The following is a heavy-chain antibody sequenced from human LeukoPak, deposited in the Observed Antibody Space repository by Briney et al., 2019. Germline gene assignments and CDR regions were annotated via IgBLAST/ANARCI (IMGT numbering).Heavy chain of an antibody. CDR1: GSTFSSYS. Sequence: GGSLRLSCAASGSTFSSYSMNWVRQAPGKGLEWVSSIGYSSYIYYADSVKGRFTISRDNAKSSLYLQLNSLRAEDTAVYYCARGATVITPPLDYWGQGTLVTVSS. CDR3: ARGATVITPPLDY. D-gene: IGHD4-23*01. J-gene: IGHJ4*02. CDR2: IGYSSYI. V-gene: IGHV3-21*01.